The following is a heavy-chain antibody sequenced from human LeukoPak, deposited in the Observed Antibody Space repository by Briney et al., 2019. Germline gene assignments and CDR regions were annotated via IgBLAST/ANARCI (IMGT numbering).Heavy chain of an antibody. V-gene: IGHV4-59*12. CDR3: ARLYKSRSGITMVRGVTRTYNSFDP. J-gene: IGHJ5*02. Sequence: SETLSLTCTVSGGSISSYYWSWIRQPPGKGLEWIGYIYYSGSTNYKPSLKSRVTISVDTSKNQFSLKLSSVTAADTAVYYCARLYKSRSGITMVRGVTRTYNSFDPWGQGTLVTVSS. CDR2: IYYSGST. CDR1: GGSISSYY. D-gene: IGHD3-10*01.